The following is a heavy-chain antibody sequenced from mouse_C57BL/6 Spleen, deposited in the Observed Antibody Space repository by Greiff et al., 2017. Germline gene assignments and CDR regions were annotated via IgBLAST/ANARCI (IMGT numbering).Heavy chain of an antibody. D-gene: IGHD2-3*01. CDR2: INPGSGGT. CDR1: GYAFTNYL. J-gene: IGHJ4*01. V-gene: IGHV1-54*01. CDR3: ARRGLYDYAMDY. Sequence: VQLQQSGAELVRPGTSVKVSCKASGYAFTNYLIEWVKQRPGQGLEWIGVINPGSGGTNYNEKFKGKATLTADKSSSTAYMQLSSLTSEDSAVYFCARRGLYDYAMDYWGQGTSVTVSS.